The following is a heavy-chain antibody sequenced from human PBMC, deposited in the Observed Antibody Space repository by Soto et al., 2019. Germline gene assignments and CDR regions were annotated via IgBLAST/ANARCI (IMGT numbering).Heavy chain of an antibody. CDR1: GGSIGSYY. CDR3: ARESDYYDSSGSYFDY. CDR2: IYYSRST. Sequence: SETLSLTCAVCGGSIGSYYWSWIRQPPGKGVEWIVYIYYSRSTNYNPSHKSRVTISVGTSKNQVSVKLSSVTAADTAVYYCARESDYYDSSGSYFDYWGQGTLVTVSS. J-gene: IGHJ4*02. D-gene: IGHD3-22*01. V-gene: IGHV4-59*01.